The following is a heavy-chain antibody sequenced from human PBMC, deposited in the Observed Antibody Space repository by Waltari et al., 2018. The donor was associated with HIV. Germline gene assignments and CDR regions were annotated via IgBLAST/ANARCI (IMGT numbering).Heavy chain of an antibody. D-gene: IGHD2-2*01. CDR2: TYYVGPT. CDR3: ARKIPEGHAFDS. Sequence: QVQLQESGPGPVKPAETLSLTCGVSGYSLTHGYYWGWIRQPPGKGLEWIGSTYYVGPTYYNPSLKSRVTISVDTSKDQFSLKVTSVTAADMAVYYCARKIPEGHAFDSWGQGTLVTVSS. CDR1: GYSLTHGYY. J-gene: IGHJ4*02. V-gene: IGHV4-38-2*01.